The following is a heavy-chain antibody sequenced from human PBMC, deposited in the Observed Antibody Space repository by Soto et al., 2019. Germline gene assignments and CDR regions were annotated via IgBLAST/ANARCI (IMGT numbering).Heavy chain of an antibody. CDR2: FDPEDGET. CDR3: ATPLKNPHPGDAFDV. Sequence: QVQLVQSGAEVKKPGASVKVSCKVSGYTLTELSMHWVRQAPGKGLEWMGGFDPEDGETIYAQKFQGRVTMTEDKSTDTTYIELSSLRTEDTAVYYCATPLKNPHPGDAFDVWGQGTMVTVSS. V-gene: IGHV1-24*01. J-gene: IGHJ3*01. CDR1: GYTLTELS.